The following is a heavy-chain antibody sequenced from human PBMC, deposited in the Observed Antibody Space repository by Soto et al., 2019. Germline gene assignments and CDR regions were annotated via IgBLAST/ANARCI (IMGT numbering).Heavy chain of an antibody. Sequence: GGSLRLSCAASGFTFSSYAMHWVRQAPGKGLEWVAVISYDGSNKYYADSVKGRFTISRDNSKNTLYLQMNSLRAEDTAVYYCARALWEWELLFYFDYWGQGTLVTVSS. V-gene: IGHV3-30-3*01. CDR2: ISYDGSNK. CDR3: ARALWEWELLFYFDY. D-gene: IGHD1-26*01. J-gene: IGHJ4*02. CDR1: GFTFSSYA.